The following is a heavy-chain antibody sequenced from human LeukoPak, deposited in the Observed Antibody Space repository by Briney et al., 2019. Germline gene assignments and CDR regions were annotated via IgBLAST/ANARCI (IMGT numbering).Heavy chain of an antibody. V-gene: IGHV3-48*03. CDR3: ARVGALSSSWLLY. J-gene: IGHJ4*02. CDR2: ISRSATTI. D-gene: IGHD6-13*01. Sequence: GGSLRLSCAASGFTFSSYWMTWVRQAPGKGLEWVSSISRSATTIYYADSVKGRFTISRDNAKNSLYLQMNSLRAEDTAVYFCARVGALSSSWLLYWGQGTLVTVSS. CDR1: GFTFSSYW.